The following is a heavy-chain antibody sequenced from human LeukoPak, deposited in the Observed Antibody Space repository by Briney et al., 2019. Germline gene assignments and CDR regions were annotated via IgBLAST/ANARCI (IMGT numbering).Heavy chain of an antibody. V-gene: IGHV3-23*01. J-gene: IGHJ3*02. CDR3: AKPGGYRVLDAFDI. D-gene: IGHD5/OR15-5a*01. Sequence: PGGSLSLSCSASGFTFSNYAMSWVRQAPGKGLEWVSAISTGGSTYYADSVKGRFTISRDNSKNTLYLQMNSLRAADTAVYYCAKPGGYRVLDAFDIWGHGTMVTVSS. CDR1: GFTFSNYA. CDR2: ISTGGST.